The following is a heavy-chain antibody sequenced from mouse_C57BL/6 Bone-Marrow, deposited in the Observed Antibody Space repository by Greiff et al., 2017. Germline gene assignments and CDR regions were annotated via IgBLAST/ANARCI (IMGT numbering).Heavy chain of an antibody. CDR1: GYTFTSYG. CDR2: IYPRSGNT. V-gene: IGHV1-81*01. Sequence: VKLVESGAELARPGASVKLSCKASGYTFTSYGISWVKQRTGQGLEWIGEIYPRSGNTYYNEKFKGKATLTADKSSSTAYMELRSLTSEDSAVYFCARWGYDGYYVWFAYWGQGTLVTVSA. J-gene: IGHJ3*01. D-gene: IGHD2-3*01. CDR3: ARWGYDGYYVWFAY.